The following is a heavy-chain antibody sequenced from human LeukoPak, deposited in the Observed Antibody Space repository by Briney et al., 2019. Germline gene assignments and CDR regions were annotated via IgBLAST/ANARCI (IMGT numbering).Heavy chain of an antibody. J-gene: IGHJ4*02. D-gene: IGHD5-18*01. CDR3: ARHPEIYSYFAY. V-gene: IGHV4-39*01. Sequence: SETLSLTCTVSGGSISSSSYYWGWFRQPPGKGLEWIGSIYYTGSAYYNPSLKSRVTMSVDTSKNQFSLRLSSVTAADTAVYSCARHPEIYSYFAYGGQGTLVTVSS. CDR1: GGSISSSSYY. CDR2: IYYTGSA.